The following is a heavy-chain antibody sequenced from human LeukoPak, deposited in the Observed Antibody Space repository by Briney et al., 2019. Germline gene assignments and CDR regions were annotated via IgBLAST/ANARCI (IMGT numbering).Heavy chain of an antibody. J-gene: IGHJ3*02. CDR3: ARDSTRYPNDAFDS. CDR2: IYYSGST. V-gene: IGHV4-59*01. CDR1: GGSISNYY. D-gene: IGHD3-16*02. Sequence: SETLSLTCTVSGGSISNYYWSWIRQPPGKRLEWIGYIYYSGSTKYNPSLKSRVTISVDTSKNQFSLRLSSVTAADTAVYYCARDSTRYPNDAFDSWGQGTMVTVSS.